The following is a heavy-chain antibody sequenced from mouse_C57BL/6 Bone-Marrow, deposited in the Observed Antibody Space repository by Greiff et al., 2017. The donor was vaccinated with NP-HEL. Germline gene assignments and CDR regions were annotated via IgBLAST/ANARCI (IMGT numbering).Heavy chain of an antibody. Sequence: VQLQQSGPELVKPGASVKIPCKASGYTFTDYNMDWVKQSHGKSLEWIGDINPNNGGTIYNQKFKGKATLTVDKSSSTAYMELRSLTSEDTAVYYCARSRATVVAPFDYWGQGTTLTVSS. CDR2: INPNNGGT. V-gene: IGHV1-18*01. D-gene: IGHD1-1*01. CDR1: GYTFTDYN. J-gene: IGHJ2*01. CDR3: ARSRATVVAPFDY.